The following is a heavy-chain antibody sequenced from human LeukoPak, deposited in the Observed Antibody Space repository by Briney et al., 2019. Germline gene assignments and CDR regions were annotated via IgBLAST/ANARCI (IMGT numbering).Heavy chain of an antibody. CDR2: INPNSGGT. CDR3: ARDPRGTTVIFDY. D-gene: IGHD4-17*01. CDR1: GYTFTGYH. V-gene: IGHV1-2*02. Sequence: EVSVKVSCKASGYTFTGYHMHWVRQAPGQGLEWMGWINPNSGGTDYAQKFQGRVTMTRDTSISTAYMELSRLRSDDTAVYYCARDPRGTTVIFDYWGQGTLVTVSS. J-gene: IGHJ4*02.